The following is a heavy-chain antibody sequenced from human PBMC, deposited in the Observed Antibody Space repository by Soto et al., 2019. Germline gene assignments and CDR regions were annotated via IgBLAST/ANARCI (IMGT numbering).Heavy chain of an antibody. CDR2: IKRKSDGETT. Sequence: EVHLVESGGGVAKPGGSLRLSCAASGFTFSKAWMSWVRQTPGKGLEWVGRIKRKSDGETTDYAAPVTGRFIISRDDSKTTLYLQTNSLKTEDTAIYYCFAETTGDWGQGTLVTVSS. CDR1: GFTFSKAW. D-gene: IGHD1-1*01. V-gene: IGHV3-15*01. J-gene: IGHJ4*02. CDR3: FAETTGD.